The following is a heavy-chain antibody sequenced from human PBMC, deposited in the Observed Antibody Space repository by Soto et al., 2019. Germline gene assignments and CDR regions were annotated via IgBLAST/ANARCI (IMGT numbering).Heavy chain of an antibody. CDR1: GDPLTKYV. J-gene: IGHJ6*02. Sequence: QVQLVQSASEMKKPGASVTVSFTASGDPLTKYVINWVRQAPGQGLEWMGWIIAYLGATNFVQKFRGRVTMTTDTSTNTAYMDLRSLRSEDAAVYYCATSSPRSSHGPDHYGMDVGGQGTTVIVSS. D-gene: IGHD6-13*01. V-gene: IGHV1-18*04. CDR3: ATSSPRSSHGPDHYGMDV. CDR2: IIAYLGAT.